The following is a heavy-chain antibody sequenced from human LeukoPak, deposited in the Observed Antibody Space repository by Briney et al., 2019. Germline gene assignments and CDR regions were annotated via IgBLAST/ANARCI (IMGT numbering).Heavy chain of an antibody. V-gene: IGHV3-23*01. CDR3: AKDPPNTWPSVVCFDY. J-gene: IGHJ4*02. Sequence: GGSLRLSCAASGFTFSSYAMSWVRQAPGKGLEWVSAISGSGGSTYYADSVKGRFTISRDNSKNTLYLQMNSLRAGDTAVYYCAKDPPNTWPSVVCFDYWGQGTLVTVSS. D-gene: IGHD4-23*01. CDR2: ISGSGGST. CDR1: GFTFSSYA.